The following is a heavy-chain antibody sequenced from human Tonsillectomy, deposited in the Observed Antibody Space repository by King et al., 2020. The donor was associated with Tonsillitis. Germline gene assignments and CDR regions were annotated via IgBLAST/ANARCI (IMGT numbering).Heavy chain of an antibody. D-gene: IGHD1-26*01. Sequence: EVQLVESGGGLVQPGGSLRLSCAASGFTFSSYAMSWVRQAPGKGLEWVSGISGSGGGTNYADSVKGRFTVSRDNSKNTLYLQMNSLRAEDTAVYYCAKRRLSGNYGEGLDYWGQGTLVTVSS. J-gene: IGHJ4*02. V-gene: IGHV3-23*04. CDR1: GFTFSSYA. CDR3: AKRRLSGNYGEGLDY. CDR2: ISGSGGGT.